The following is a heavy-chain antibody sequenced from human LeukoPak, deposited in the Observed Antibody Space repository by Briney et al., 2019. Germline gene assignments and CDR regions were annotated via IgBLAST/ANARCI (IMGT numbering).Heavy chain of an antibody. CDR1: GFAFRSHA. V-gene: IGHV3-30*02. CDR3: AKLGITMIGGV. D-gene: IGHD3-10*02. J-gene: IGHJ6*04. Sequence: GGSLRLSCTASGFAFRSHATHWVRQAPGKGLEWVAFIRYDGSKKFYADSVKGRFTISRDNSKNTLYLQMYSLRAEDTAVYYCAKLGITMIGGVRGKGTTVTISS. CDR2: IRYDGSKK.